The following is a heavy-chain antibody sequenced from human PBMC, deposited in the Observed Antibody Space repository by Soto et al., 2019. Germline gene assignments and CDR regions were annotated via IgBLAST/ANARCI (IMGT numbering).Heavy chain of an antibody. CDR1: GFTFSSYS. CDR2: ISSSSSYI. J-gene: IGHJ4*02. V-gene: IGHV3-21*01. D-gene: IGHD6-19*01. CDR3: ARDPGGIYSSVGTGGY. Sequence: EVQLVESGGGLVKPGGSLRLSCAASGFTFSSYSMNWVRQAPGKGLEWVSSISSSSSYIYYADSVKGRFTISRDNAKNSLYLQMNSLRAEDTAVYYCARDPGGIYSSVGTGGYWGQGTLVTVSS.